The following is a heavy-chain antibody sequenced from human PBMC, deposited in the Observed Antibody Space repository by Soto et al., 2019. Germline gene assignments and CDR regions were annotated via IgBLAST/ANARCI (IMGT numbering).Heavy chain of an antibody. D-gene: IGHD2-15*01. Sequence: GGSLRLSCAASGFSFSNYWMHWVRQAPGKGLVWVSRINIDGKSADYADSVKGRFTVSRDTAKNTLYLQMNSLRAEDAALYYCERGCSGDTSTPSLDYWGQGTLVTVSS. J-gene: IGHJ4*02. CDR2: INIDGKSA. CDR1: GFSFSNYW. V-gene: IGHV3-74*01. CDR3: ERGCSGDTSTPSLDY.